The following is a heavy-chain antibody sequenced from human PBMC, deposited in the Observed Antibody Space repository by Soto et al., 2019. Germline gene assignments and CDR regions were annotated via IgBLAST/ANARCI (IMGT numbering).Heavy chain of an antibody. CDR3: ARGQEKRLLNGMEV. CDR1: GGSIYSGAYS. V-gene: IGHV4-30-2*01. J-gene: IGHJ6*02. Sequence: SETLSLTCAVSGGSIYSGAYSWSWIREPPGKGLDWIGYMYPGGGTFYNPYLKSRLTISAERSKKHFSLKLSSVTAADTAVYCCARGQEKRLLNGMEVCGQGPTVTVS. D-gene: IGHD3-16*01. CDR2: MYPGGGT.